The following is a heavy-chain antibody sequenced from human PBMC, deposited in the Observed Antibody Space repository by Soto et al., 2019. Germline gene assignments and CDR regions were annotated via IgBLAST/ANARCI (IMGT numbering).Heavy chain of an antibody. Sequence: GGSLRLSCTAYGLGVRNNYMSWVRQAPGMGLEWVSVIYNDGTTYYADSVKGRFTLSRDTSKNTLSLQMDSLRAEDTAVYYCVRPLPSGRNYGMDVWGQGTTVTAP. CDR2: IYNDGTT. D-gene: IGHD3-10*01. J-gene: IGHJ6*02. CDR3: VRPLPSGRNYGMDV. CDR1: GLGVRNNY. V-gene: IGHV3-53*01.